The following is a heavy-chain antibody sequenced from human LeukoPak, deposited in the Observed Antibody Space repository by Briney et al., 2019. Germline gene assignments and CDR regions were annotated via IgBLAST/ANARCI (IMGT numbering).Heavy chain of an antibody. V-gene: IGHV1-18*04. CDR2: ISAYNGNT. CDR1: GYTFTGHF. J-gene: IGHJ4*02. D-gene: IGHD3-10*01. CDR3: AREGVWFGELSDYFDY. Sequence: ASVKVSCKASGYTFTGHFVHWVRQAPGQGLEWMGWISAYNGNTNYAQKLQGRVTMTTDTSTSTAYMELRSLRSDDTAVYYCAREGVWFGELSDYFDYWGQGTLVTVSS.